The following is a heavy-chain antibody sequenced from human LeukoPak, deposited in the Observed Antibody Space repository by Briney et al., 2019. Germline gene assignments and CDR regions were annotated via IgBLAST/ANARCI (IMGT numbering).Heavy chain of an antibody. V-gene: IGHV3-21*01. CDR2: ISSSSSYI. D-gene: IGHD3-22*01. CDR3: ARVGGSSGYPKYFQH. J-gene: IGHJ1*01. Sequence: NPGGTLRLSCAASGFTFSSYGMSWVRQAPGKGLEWVSSISSSSSYIYYADSVKGRFTISRDNAKNSLYLQMNSLRAEDTAVYYCARVGGSSGYPKYFQHWGQGTLVTVSS. CDR1: GFTFSSYG.